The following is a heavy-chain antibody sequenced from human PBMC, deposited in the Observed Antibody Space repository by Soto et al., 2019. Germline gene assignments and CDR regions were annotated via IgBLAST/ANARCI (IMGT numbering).Heavy chain of an antibody. CDR2: IIPIFGTA. Sequence: SVKVSCKASGGTFSSYAISWVRQAPGQGLEWMGGIIPIFGTANYAQKFQGRVTITADESTSTAYMELSSLRSEDTAVYYCARARSGYYDSSGSNWFDPWGQGTLVTVSS. D-gene: IGHD3-22*01. V-gene: IGHV1-69*13. J-gene: IGHJ5*02. CDR3: ARARSGYYDSSGSNWFDP. CDR1: GGTFSSYA.